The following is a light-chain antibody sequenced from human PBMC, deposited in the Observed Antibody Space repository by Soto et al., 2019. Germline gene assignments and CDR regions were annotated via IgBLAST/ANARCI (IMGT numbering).Light chain of an antibody. CDR1: SSDVGGYNY. CDR2: EVS. Sequence: QSALTQPPSASGSPGQSVTISCTGTSSDVGGYNYVSWYQQHPGKAPKVMVSEVSKRPSGVPDRFSGSKSGNTASLTVSGLQAEDEADYYCSSYAGSNNGVFGGGPKLTVL. CDR3: SSYAGSNNGV. J-gene: IGLJ3*02. V-gene: IGLV2-8*01.